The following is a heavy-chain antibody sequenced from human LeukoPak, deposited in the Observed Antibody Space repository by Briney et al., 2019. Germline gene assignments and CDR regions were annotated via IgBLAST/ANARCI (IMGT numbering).Heavy chain of an antibody. Sequence: GGSLRLSCAASGFTFSDYYMSWIRQAPGKGLEWVSYISSSGSTIYYADSVKGRSTISRDNAKNSLYLQMNSLRAEDTAVYYCASGDYVALIDYWGQGTLVTVSS. CDR3: ASGDYVALIDY. V-gene: IGHV3-11*01. J-gene: IGHJ4*02. CDR2: ISSSGSTI. D-gene: IGHD4-17*01. CDR1: GFTFSDYY.